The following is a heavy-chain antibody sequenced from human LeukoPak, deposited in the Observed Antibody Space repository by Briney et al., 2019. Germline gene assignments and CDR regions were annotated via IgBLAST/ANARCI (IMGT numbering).Heavy chain of an antibody. CDR2: IYGDSSNT. D-gene: IGHD2-15*01. CDR3: VRDGVSWSRDY. V-gene: IGHV3-21*01. Sequence: GGSLRLSCDASGFTFSDHSMDWVRQAPGEGLEWVASIYGDSSNTLYADSVKGRFTISGDNGRNSLYLQMHSLRAEDTALYYCVRDGVSWSRDYWGQGTLVTVSS. J-gene: IGHJ4*02. CDR1: GFTFSDHS.